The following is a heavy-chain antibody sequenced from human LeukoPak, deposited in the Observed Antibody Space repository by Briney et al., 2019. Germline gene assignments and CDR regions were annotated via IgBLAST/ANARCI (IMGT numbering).Heavy chain of an antibody. J-gene: IGHJ4*02. Sequence: GESLQISCKGSGYNFTNFWIGWVRQLPGKGLEWMGIIYPGDSVTRYSPSFQGQVTISADKSISTAYLQWSSLKASDTAMYYCARDSSGLNYWGQGTLVTVSS. CDR1: GYNFTNFW. CDR3: ARDSSGLNY. V-gene: IGHV5-51*01. CDR2: IYPGDSVT. D-gene: IGHD6-19*01.